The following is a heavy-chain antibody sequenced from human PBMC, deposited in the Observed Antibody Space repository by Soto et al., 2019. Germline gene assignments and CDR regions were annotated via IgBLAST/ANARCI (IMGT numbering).Heavy chain of an antibody. Sequence: QVQLVQSGAEVKKPGSSVKVSCKASGGTFSSYAISWVRQAPGQGLEWMGGIIPIFGTANYAQKFQGRVRIAAYKSTSTAYMELSSLRSEDTAVYYCARLEWFGELLQTDYWGQGTLVTVSS. CDR3: ARLEWFGELLQTDY. CDR2: IIPIFGTA. V-gene: IGHV1-69*06. D-gene: IGHD3-10*01. J-gene: IGHJ4*02. CDR1: GGTFSSYA.